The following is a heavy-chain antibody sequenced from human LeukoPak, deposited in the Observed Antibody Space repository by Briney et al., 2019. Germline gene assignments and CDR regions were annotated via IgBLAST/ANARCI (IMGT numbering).Heavy chain of an antibody. V-gene: IGHV4-39*01. Sequence: SETPSLTCTVSGGSISSSSYYWGWIRQPPGKGLEWIGSIYYSGSTYYNPSLKSRVTISVDTSKNQFSLKLSSVTAADTAVYYCARHQRPITVTHFDYWGQGTLVTVSS. D-gene: IGHD4-17*01. J-gene: IGHJ4*02. CDR1: GGSISSSSYY. CDR3: ARHQRPITVTHFDY. CDR2: IYYSGST.